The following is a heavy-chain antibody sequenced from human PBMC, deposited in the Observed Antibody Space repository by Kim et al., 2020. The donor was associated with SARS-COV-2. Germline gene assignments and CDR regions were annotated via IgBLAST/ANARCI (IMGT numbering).Heavy chain of an antibody. CDR2: IYYSGST. V-gene: IGHV4-39*07. CDR3: ARDHFGVVGAARSATH. CDR1: GDSISSSIYY. D-gene: IGHD1-26*01. J-gene: IGHJ4*02. Sequence: SETLSLTCTVSGDSISSSIYYWGWIRQPPGKGLEWLASIYYSGSTYYNPSLKSRVRISIDTSKKQVFLKMYSVTAADTAIYYCARDHFGVVGAARSATHWGQGTLVTVSP.